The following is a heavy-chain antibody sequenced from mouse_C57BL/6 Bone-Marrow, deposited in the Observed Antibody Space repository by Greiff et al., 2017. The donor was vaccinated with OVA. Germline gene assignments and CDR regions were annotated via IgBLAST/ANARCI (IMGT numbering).Heavy chain of an antibody. D-gene: IGHD1-1*01. Sequence: EVQLQQSGGDLVKPGGSLKLSCAASGFTFSSYGMSWVRQTPDKRLEWVATISSGGSYTYYPDSVKGRFTISRDNAKNTLYLQMSSLKSEDTAMYYCARHVYYGSSPHWYFDVWGTGTTVTVSS. CDR3: ARHVYYGSSPHWYFDV. V-gene: IGHV5-6*01. CDR1: GFTFSSYG. CDR2: ISSGGSYT. J-gene: IGHJ1*03.